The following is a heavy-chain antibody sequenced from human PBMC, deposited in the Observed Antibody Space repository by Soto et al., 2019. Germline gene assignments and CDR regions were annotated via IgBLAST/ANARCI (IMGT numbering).Heavy chain of an antibody. V-gene: IGHV4-34*01. D-gene: IGHD2-21*01. CDR3: ARQGRWGCLAAHNLFDP. CDR2: INYSGST. Sequence: PSETLSLTCAVYGGSLSDHYWRWLRQPPEKGLEWVGNINYSGSTNYNPSLKSRVTISVDTSKNQFSRKLSSVTAADTSVYYCARQGRWGCLAAHNLFDPWGQGTLVTVSS. CDR1: GGSLSDHY. J-gene: IGHJ5*02.